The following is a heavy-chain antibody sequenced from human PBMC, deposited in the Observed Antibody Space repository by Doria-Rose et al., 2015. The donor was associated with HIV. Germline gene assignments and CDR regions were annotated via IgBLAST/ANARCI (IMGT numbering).Heavy chain of an antibody. D-gene: IGHD6-13*01. CDR3: ARIKSSRWYHKYYFDF. Sequence: SGPVLMKPTETLTLTCTVSGVSLSSPGMGVSRIRQPPGKALEWLANIFSDDEGAYTTSLKSRLTISRGTSKSQVVLTMTDMDPVDTATYYCARIKSSRWYHKYYFDFWGQGTLVIVSA. J-gene: IGHJ4*02. V-gene: IGHV2-26*01. CDR2: IFSDDEG. CDR1: GVSLSSPGMG.